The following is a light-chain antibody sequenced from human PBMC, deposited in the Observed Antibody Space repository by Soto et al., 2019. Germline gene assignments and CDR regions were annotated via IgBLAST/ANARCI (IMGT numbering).Light chain of an antibody. CDR1: QSLVYSDGNIY. CDR3: MQGTHWPPIT. Sequence: DVVLTQSPLSLPVTLGQPASISCRSTQSLVYSDGNIYLNWCQQRPGQSPRRLIYKVSNRDSGVPDRFSGSGSGTDCTLKISRVEVEDVGVYYCMQGTHWPPITFGQGTRLEIK. J-gene: IGKJ5*01. CDR2: KVS. V-gene: IGKV2-30*01.